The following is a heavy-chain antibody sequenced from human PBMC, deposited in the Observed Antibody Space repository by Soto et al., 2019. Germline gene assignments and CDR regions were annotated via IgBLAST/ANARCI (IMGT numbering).Heavy chain of an antibody. V-gene: IGHV1-46*04. CDR2: INPSARSA. CDR1: GYTFTNYY. Sequence: SSVKVSCKASGYTFTNYYLHWVRQAPGQGLEWVGMINPSARSASYAQKLRGRLTMDRDTSTTTVYMELSRLTFEDTAVYFCARDNSAANGVLDHWGQGTLVTVSS. D-gene: IGHD1-1*01. J-gene: IGHJ4*02. CDR3: ARDNSAANGVLDH.